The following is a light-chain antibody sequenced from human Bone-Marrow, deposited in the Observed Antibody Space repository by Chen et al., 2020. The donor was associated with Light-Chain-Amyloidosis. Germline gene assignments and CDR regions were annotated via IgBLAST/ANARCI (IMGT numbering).Light chain of an antibody. CDR1: QDVSNW. CDR2: AAS. Sequence: DIEMTQSPSSVSASVGDRVTITCRASQDVSNWLAWYQLKPGRAPKLLIYAASTLGSGVPSQFSGSGSGTYFTLTITSLQPEDFASYFCQQANTFPLTFGGGTRVEI. CDR3: QQANTFPLT. J-gene: IGKJ4*01. V-gene: IGKV1-12*01.